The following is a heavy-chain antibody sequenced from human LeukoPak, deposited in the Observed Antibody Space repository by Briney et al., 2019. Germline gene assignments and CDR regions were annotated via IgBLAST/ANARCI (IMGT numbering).Heavy chain of an antibody. CDR1: GFTFSSYA. CDR3: ARDPDSSGYNWFDP. J-gene: IGHJ5*02. CDR2: ISYDGSNK. D-gene: IGHD3-22*01. V-gene: IGHV3-30-3*01. Sequence: PGGSLRLSCAASGFTFSSYAMHWVRQAPGKGLEWVAVISYDGSNKYYADSVKGRFTISRDNSKNTLYLQMNSLRAEDTAVYYCARDPDSSGYNWFDPWGQGTLVTVSS.